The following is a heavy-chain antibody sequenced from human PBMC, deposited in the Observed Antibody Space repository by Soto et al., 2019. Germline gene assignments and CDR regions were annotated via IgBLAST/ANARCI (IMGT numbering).Heavy chain of an antibody. CDR1: GGSISSGGYY. J-gene: IGHJ4*02. Sequence: PSETLSLTCTVSGGSISSGGYYCSWIRQHPGKGLEWIGYIYYSGSTYYNPSLKSRVTISVDTSKNQFSLKLSSVTAADTAVYYCARAVFGETITAGLIDYWGQGTLVTVSS. V-gene: IGHV4-31*03. D-gene: IGHD1-20*01. CDR3: ARAVFGETITAGLIDY. CDR2: IYYSGST.